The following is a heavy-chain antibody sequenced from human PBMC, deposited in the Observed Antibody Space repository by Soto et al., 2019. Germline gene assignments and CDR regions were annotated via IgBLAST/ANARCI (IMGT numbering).Heavy chain of an antibody. V-gene: IGHV3-48*03. Sequence: GGSLRLSCAASGFTFRGYEMNWVRQAPGKGLEWVSYIGSDGTTIYYADSVKGRFTISRDNAKKSLYLQMDSLRAEDTAIYYCARSWNEYFEYWGQGTPVPVSS. CDR1: GFTFRGYE. J-gene: IGHJ4*02. CDR3: ARSWNEYFEY. CDR2: IGSDGTTI. D-gene: IGHD1-1*01.